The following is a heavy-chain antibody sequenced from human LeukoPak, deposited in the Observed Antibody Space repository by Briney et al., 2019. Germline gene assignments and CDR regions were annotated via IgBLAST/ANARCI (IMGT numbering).Heavy chain of an antibody. CDR1: GGSISSYY. J-gene: IGHJ4*02. CDR2: IYYSGST. CDR3: AGAAAAYFDY. Sequence: SETLSLTCTVSGGSISSYYWSWIRQPPGKGLEWIGYIYYSGSTNYKPSLKSRVTISVDTSKNQFSLKLSSVTAADTAVYYCAGAAAAYFDYWGQGTLVTVSS. V-gene: IGHV4-59*01. D-gene: IGHD6-13*01.